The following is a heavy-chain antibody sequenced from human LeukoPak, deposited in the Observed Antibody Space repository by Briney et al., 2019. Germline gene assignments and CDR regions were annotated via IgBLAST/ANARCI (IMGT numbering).Heavy chain of an antibody. CDR1: GFTFTNYW. Sequence: GGSLRLSCAASGFTFTNYWMHWVRQAPGKGLVWVSRIDIDGTGTSYADSVKGRFTISRDNSKNTLYLQMNSLRVEDTAVYYCAGSLLWFGDPHWFDPWGQGTLVTVSS. V-gene: IGHV3-74*01. J-gene: IGHJ5*02. CDR3: AGSLLWFGDPHWFDP. D-gene: IGHD3-10*01. CDR2: IDIDGTGT.